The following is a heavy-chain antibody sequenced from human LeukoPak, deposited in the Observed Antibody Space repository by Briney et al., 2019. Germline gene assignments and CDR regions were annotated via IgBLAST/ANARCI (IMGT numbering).Heavy chain of an antibody. CDR3: ARGAIYDILTGYYTPLYYYYMDV. J-gene: IGHJ6*03. CDR1: GDSFSRRSSY. CDR2: IYTSGST. V-gene: IGHV4-61*05. D-gene: IGHD3-9*01. Sequence: PSETLSLTCTASGDSFSRRSSYWGWLRQPPGKGLEWIGCIYTSGSTNYNPSLKSRVTISVDTSKNQFSLKLSSVTAADTAVYYCARGAIYDILTGYYTPLYYYYMDVWGKGTTVTISS.